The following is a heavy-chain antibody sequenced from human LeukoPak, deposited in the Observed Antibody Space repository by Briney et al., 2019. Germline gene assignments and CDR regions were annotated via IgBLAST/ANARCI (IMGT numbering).Heavy chain of an antibody. CDR2: ISSSSSYI. Sequence: GGSLRLSCAASGFTFSSYSMNWVRQAPGKGLEWVSSISSSSSYIYYADSVKGRFTISRDNAKNSLYLQMNSLRAEDTAVYYCAKDYVWGSFGDYWGQGILVTVSS. D-gene: IGHD3-16*01. V-gene: IGHV3-21*04. CDR1: GFTFSSYS. J-gene: IGHJ4*02. CDR3: AKDYVWGSFGDY.